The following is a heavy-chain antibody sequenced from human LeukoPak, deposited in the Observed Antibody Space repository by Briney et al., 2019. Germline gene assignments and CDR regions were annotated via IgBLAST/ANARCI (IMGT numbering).Heavy chain of an antibody. D-gene: IGHD3-10*01. CDR3: AHSRLTMIRGPEYFHH. V-gene: IGHV3-30*04. J-gene: IGHJ1*01. Sequence: GRSLRLSCAASGFTFSSYAMHWVRQAPGKGLEWVAVISYDGSNKYYADSVKGRFTISRDNSRNTLYLQMHGLRAEDTAVYYCAHSRLTMIRGPEYFHHWGQGTLVTVSS. CDR1: GFTFSSYA. CDR2: ISYDGSNK.